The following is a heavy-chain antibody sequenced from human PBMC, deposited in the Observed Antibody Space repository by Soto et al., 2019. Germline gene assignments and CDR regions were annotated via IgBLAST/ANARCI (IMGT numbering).Heavy chain of an antibody. CDR3: ARFYYDSSGYYPVDY. V-gene: IGHV4-31*03. D-gene: IGHD3-22*01. CDR1: GGSISSGGYY. Sequence: SETLSLTCTVSGGSISSGGYYWSWIRQHLGKGLEWIGYIYYSGSTYYNPSLKSRVTISVDTSKNQFSLKLSSVTAADTAVYYCARFYYDSSGYYPVDYWGQGTLVTVSS. CDR2: IYYSGST. J-gene: IGHJ4*02.